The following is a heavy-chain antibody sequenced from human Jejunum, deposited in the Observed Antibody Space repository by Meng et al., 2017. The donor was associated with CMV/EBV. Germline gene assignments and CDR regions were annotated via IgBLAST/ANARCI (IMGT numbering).Heavy chain of an antibody. CDR2: IYYSGST. J-gene: IGHJ4*02. CDR3: ARVSLRQTIFDY. CDR1: GGSISSGDNY. D-gene: IGHD6-6*01. V-gene: IGHV4-30-4*08. Sequence: QVQLQESGPGLVKPSQTLSPTCTVSGGSISSGDNYWSWIRQPPGKGLEWIGYIYYSGSTYYNPSLKSRLTISVDTSKNQFSLNLTPVTAADTAVYYCARVSLRQTIFDYWGQGTLVTVSS.